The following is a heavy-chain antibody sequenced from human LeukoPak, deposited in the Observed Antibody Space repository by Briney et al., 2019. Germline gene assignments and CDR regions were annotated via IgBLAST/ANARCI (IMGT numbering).Heavy chain of an antibody. D-gene: IGHD3-9*01. CDR1: GGSFSGYY. Sequence: SETLSLTCAVYGGSFSGYYWSWIRQPPGKGLEWIGEINHSGSTNYNPSLKSRVTISVDTSKNQFSLKLSSVTAADTAVYYCASGRGFVNLTGYHTQQFDYWGQGTLVTVSS. CDR2: INHSGST. J-gene: IGHJ4*02. CDR3: ASGRGFVNLTGYHTQQFDY. V-gene: IGHV4-34*01.